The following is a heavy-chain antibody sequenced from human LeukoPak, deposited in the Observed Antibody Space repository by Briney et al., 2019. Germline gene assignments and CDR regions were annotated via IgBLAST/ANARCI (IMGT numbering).Heavy chain of an antibody. Sequence: GGSLRLSCAASGFTFSGYHMNWVRQAPGKGLEWVSSISSSSNYIYYADSVKGRITISRDNAKNSVDLQMNSLRAEDTAVYYCARGLCGGDCYDYWGQGTLVTVSS. CDR3: ARGLCGGDCYDY. D-gene: IGHD2-21*01. V-gene: IGHV3-21*01. CDR2: ISSSSNYI. CDR1: GFTFSGYH. J-gene: IGHJ4*02.